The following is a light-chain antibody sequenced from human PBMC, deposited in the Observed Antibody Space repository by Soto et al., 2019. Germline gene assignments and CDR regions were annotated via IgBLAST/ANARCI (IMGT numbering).Light chain of an antibody. CDR3: GSYSSTDTPFV. CDR2: AVT. CDR1: STDVGGYNY. J-gene: IGLJ1*01. V-gene: IGLV2-14*01. Sequence: QSLLTQPSSVSGSPGQSITISCTGTSTDVGGYNYVSWYQHRSGKAPKLLIYAVTNRPSGISDRFSGSKSVNTASLTISGLQAEDESDYYCGSYSSTDTPFVFGTGTKVTVL.